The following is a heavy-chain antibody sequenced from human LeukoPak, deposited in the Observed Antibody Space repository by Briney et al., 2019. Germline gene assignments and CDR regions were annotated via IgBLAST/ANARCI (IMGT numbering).Heavy chain of an antibody. CDR2: IYTSGST. CDR1: GGSISSYY. V-gene: IGHV4-4*07. J-gene: IGHJ4*02. CDR3: ARDIRYCSSTSCYSLDY. D-gene: IGHD2-2*02. Sequence: SETLSLTCTVSGGSISSYYWSWIRQPAGKGLEWIGRIYTSGSTNYNPSLKSRVTMSVDTSKNQFSPKLSSVTAADTAVYYCARDIRYCSSTSCYSLDYWGQGTLVTVSS.